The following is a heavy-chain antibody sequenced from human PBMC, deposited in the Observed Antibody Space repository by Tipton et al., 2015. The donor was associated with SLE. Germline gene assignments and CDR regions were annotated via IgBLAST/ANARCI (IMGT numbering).Heavy chain of an antibody. CDR3: ARVPGYSSSWNYGMDV. CDR2: IYAGGST. J-gene: IGHJ6*02. D-gene: IGHD6-13*01. Sequence: SLRLSCAASGFSVGTKYMSWVRQAPGKGLEWVSVIYAGGSTDYADSVRGRFTISRDNAKNTLYLQMNSLRAEDTAVYYCARVPGYSSSWNYGMDVWGQGTTVTVSS. CDR1: GFSVGTKY. V-gene: IGHV3-53*01.